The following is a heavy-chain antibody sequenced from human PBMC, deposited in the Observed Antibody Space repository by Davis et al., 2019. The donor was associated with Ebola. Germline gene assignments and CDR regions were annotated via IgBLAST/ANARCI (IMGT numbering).Heavy chain of an antibody. CDR1: GFTFSSYA. CDR2: ISGSGGST. D-gene: IGHD6-19*01. J-gene: IGHJ4*02. V-gene: IGHV3-23*01. CDR3: ARYYRAVAGHFDY. Sequence: GESLKISCAASGFTFSSYAMSWVRQAPGKGLEWVSAISGSGGSTYYADSVKGRFTISRDNSKNTLYLQMNSLRAEDTAVYYFARYYRAVAGHFDYWGQGTLVTVSS.